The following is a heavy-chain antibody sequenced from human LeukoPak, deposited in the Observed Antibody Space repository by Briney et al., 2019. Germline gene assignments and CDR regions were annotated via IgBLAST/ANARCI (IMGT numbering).Heavy chain of an antibody. CDR1: GITVSSNF. CDR2: IYADGTT. CDR3: AKDEAY. V-gene: IGHV3-53*01. J-gene: IGHJ4*02. Sequence: GGSLRLSCAASGITVSSNFMSWVRQAPGKGLEWVSMIYADGTTHYTDSVKGRFTISRDNSKSTLNLQMVGLRAEDTAVYYCAKDEAYWGQGTLVTVSS.